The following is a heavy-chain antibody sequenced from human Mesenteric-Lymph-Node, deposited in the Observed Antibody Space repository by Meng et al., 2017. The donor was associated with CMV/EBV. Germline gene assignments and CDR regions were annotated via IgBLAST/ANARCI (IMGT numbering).Heavy chain of an antibody. D-gene: IGHD2-2*01. J-gene: IGHJ4*02. CDR3: ARDVVPAAIDY. V-gene: IGHV3-48*04. CDR1: GFTFSSYS. Sequence: WGSLRLSCAASGFTFSSYSMNWVRQAPGKGLEWVSYISSSSSTIYYAHSVKGRFTIHRDNAKNSLYLQMNNLRAEDTAVYYCARDVVPAAIDYWGQGTMVTVSS. CDR2: ISSSSSTI.